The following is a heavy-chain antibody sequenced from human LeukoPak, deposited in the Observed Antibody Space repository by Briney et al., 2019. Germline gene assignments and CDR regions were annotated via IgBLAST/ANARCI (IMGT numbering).Heavy chain of an antibody. D-gene: IGHD1-1*01. Sequence: GGSLRLSCAASGFTVSSNYMNWVRQAPGNGLEWVATIKQDGSEKYYVNSVEGRFTISRDNTKDSLYLQMNSLRADDTAVYYCASLWDDGYWGQGTLVTVSS. V-gene: IGHV3-7*01. CDR2: IKQDGSEK. CDR3: ASLWDDGY. CDR1: GFTVSSNY. J-gene: IGHJ4*02.